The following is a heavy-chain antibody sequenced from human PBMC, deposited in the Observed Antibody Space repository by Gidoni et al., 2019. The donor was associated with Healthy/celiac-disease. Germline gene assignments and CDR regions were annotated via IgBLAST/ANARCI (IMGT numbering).Heavy chain of an antibody. Sequence: WSWIRQHPGKGLEWIGYIYYSGSTYYNPSLKSRVTISVDTSKNQFSLKLSSVTAADTAVYYCARTVKWLSPFFDYWGQGTLVTVSS. J-gene: IGHJ4*02. V-gene: IGHV4-31*02. CDR3: ARTVKWLSPFFDY. D-gene: IGHD3-16*02. CDR2: IYYSGST.